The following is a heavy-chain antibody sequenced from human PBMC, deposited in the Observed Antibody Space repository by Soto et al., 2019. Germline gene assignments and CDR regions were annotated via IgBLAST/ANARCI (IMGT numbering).Heavy chain of an antibody. CDR1: GFPFSSYG. CDR3: ARASVDCSGGSCYVSHFDY. Sequence: GRSIRLSCGASGFPFSSYGMHRVRPAPGKGLEWVAVIWYDGSNKYYADSVKGRFTISRDNSKNTLYLQMNSLRAEDTAVYYCARASVDCSGGSCYVSHFDYWGQGTLVTVSS. CDR2: IWYDGSNK. J-gene: IGHJ4*02. D-gene: IGHD2-15*01. V-gene: IGHV3-33*01.